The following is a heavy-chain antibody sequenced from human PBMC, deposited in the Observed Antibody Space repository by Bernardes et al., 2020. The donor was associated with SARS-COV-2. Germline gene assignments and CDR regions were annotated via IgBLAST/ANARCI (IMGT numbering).Heavy chain of an antibody. CDR3: ARGISGYGSDY. J-gene: IGHJ4*02. CDR1: GYTFTSDY. CDR2: LNPSSGHA. V-gene: IGHV1-46*03. D-gene: IGHD5-12*01. Sequence: ASVKVSCKASGYTFTSDYLRWVRQAPGQGLEWMGILNPSSGHATSAQRFRGRLTMTRDTSTGTAYMELSSLGYEDTAVYYCARGISGYGSDYWGQGTLVTVSA.